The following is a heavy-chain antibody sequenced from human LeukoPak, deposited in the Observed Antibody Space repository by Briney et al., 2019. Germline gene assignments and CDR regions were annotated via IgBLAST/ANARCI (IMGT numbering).Heavy chain of an antibody. J-gene: IGHJ4*02. D-gene: IGHD2-8*01. V-gene: IGHV4-31*03. Sequence: SETLSLTCTVSGGSISSGGYYWSWIRQHPGKGLEWIGYIYYSGSTYYNPSLKSRVTISVDTSKNQFSLKLSSVTAADTAVYYCARSPYPGVYAMFDYWGQGTLVTVSS. CDR2: IYYSGST. CDR1: GGSISSGGYY. CDR3: ARSPYPGVYAMFDY.